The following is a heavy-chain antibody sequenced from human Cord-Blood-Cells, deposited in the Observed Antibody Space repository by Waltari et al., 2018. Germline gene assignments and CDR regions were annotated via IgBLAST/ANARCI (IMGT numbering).Heavy chain of an antibody. Sequence: QVQLQQWGAGLLKPSETLSLTCAVYGGSFSGYYWSWIRQPPGKGREWSGEINHSENTTYNPSLKSRVTISVDTSKNQFSLKLGSVTAADTAVYYCASYGSGSYRSWFDPWGQGTLVTVSS. CDR3: ASYGSGSYRSWFDP. D-gene: IGHD3-10*01. V-gene: IGHV4-34*01. J-gene: IGHJ5*02. CDR1: GGSFSGYY. CDR2: INHSENT.